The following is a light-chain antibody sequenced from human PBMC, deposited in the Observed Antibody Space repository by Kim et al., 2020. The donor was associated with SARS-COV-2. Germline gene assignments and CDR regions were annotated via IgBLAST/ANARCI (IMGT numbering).Light chain of an antibody. CDR3: LLTYPGVRV. Sequence: QAVVTQEPSLTVSPGGTVTLTCGSSTGPVTSGHYPYWFQQRPGQAPRTLIYDTTNKQSWTPARFSGSLFGGKAALTLSGAQSEDEAEYYCLLTYPGVRVFGGGTKVTVL. CDR2: DTT. CDR1: TGPVTSGHY. J-gene: IGLJ3*02. V-gene: IGLV7-46*01.